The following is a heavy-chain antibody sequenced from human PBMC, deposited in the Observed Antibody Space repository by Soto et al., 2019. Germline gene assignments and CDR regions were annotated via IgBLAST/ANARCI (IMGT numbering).Heavy chain of an antibody. V-gene: IGHV3-53*01. CDR3: ARGYPTGGNGLDV. CDR1: GFTVSDNY. Sequence: VGSLRLSCAASGFTVSDNYMNWVRQAPGKGLEWVSVIYSGGSTYYTDSVKGRFTISRDNSKNTLYLQMNSLRAEDTAVYYCARGYPTGGNGLDVWGQGTTVTVSS. D-gene: IGHD2-15*01. CDR2: IYSGGST. J-gene: IGHJ6*02.